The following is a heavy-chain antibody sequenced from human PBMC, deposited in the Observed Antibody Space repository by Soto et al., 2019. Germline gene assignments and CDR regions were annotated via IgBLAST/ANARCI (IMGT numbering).Heavy chain of an antibody. CDR3: ARFYCRGDNCYPPPY. CDR2: ISAYNGNT. D-gene: IGHD2-15*01. J-gene: IGHJ4*02. Sequence: QVQLVQSGAEVKEPGASVKVSCKTSGYTFTSYGISWVRQAPGQGLEWMGWISAYNGNTNYAQKVQGRVTMTTDTSTSTAYMDLRSLRSDDTAVYYCARFYCRGDNCYPPPYWGQGTLVTVSS. CDR1: GYTFTSYG. V-gene: IGHV1-18*01.